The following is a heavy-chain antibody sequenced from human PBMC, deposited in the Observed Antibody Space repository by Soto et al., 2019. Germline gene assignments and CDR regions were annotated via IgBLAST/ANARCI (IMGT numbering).Heavy chain of an antibody. V-gene: IGHV4-59*08. CDR2: IYYSGST. CDR3: PRWWGGVSDX. CDR1: GGSISSYY. J-gene: IGHJ3*02. D-gene: IGHD2-15*01. Sequence: SETLPLTCTVSGGSISSYYWSWIRQPPGKGLEWIGYIYYSGSTNYNPSLKSRVTISVDTSKNQFSLKLSSVIAADTAGPSCPRWWGGVSDXWGQGTMVTV.